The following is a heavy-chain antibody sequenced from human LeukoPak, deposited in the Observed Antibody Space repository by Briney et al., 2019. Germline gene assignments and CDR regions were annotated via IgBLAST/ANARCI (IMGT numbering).Heavy chain of an antibody. D-gene: IGHD6-13*01. J-gene: IGHJ6*03. CDR1: GDSINIPGYS. V-gene: IGHV4-61*08. Sequence: SETLSLTCTVSGDSINIPGYSWSWIRQLPGKGLEWIGFLYYTGSTHNNPSLKSRVTISVDTSKNQFSLKLSSVTAADTAVYYCARASKQLGGYYYYYYMDVWGKGTTVTISS. CDR2: LYYTGST. CDR3: ARASKQLGGYYYYYYMDV.